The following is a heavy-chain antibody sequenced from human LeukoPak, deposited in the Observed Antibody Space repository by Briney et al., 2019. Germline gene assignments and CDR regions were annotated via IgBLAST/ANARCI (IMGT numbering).Heavy chain of an antibody. J-gene: IGHJ4*02. V-gene: IGHV4-4*07. Sequence: SETLSLTCTVSGGSISNYYWSWIRQPAGEGLEWIGRMYASGSTSYNPSLKSRVTTSGDTSKNQFSLKLSSVTAADTAVYYCAASTEGLQVDFWGQGTLVTVSS. CDR3: AASTEGLQVDF. CDR1: GGSISNYY. CDR2: MYASGST. D-gene: IGHD5-24*01.